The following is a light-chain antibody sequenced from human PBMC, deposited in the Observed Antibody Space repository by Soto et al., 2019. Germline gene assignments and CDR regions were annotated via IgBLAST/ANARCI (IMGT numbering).Light chain of an antibody. V-gene: IGLV2-14*01. CDR3: SSYTSSSTVL. J-gene: IGLJ2*01. CDR1: SSDIGGYNY. Sequence: QSALTQPASVSGYPGQSITISCTGTSSDIGGYNYVSWYQQHPGKAPKLTIYDVSNRPSGVSNRFSGSKSGNTASLTISGLQAEDEADYYCSSYTSSSTVLFGGGTKLTVL. CDR2: DVS.